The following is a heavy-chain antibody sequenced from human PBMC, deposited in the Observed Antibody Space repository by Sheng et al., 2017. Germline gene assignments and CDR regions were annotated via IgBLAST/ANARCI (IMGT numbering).Heavy chain of an antibody. D-gene: IGHD3-22*01. Sequence: EVQLVESGGGLVQPGGSLRLSCAASGFTFSSYEMNWVRQAPGKGLEWISYISSSGSTTYYADSVKGRFTISRDNAKNSLYLQMNSLRAEDTAVYYCARGYYDSSGYSWFDPWGQGTLVTVSS. CDR1: GFTFSSYE. J-gene: IGHJ5*02. CDR2: ISSSGSTT. CDR3: ARGYYDSSGYSWFDP. V-gene: IGHV3-48*03.